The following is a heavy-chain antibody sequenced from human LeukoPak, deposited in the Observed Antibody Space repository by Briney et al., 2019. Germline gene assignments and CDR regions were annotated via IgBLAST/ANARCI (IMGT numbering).Heavy chain of an antibody. D-gene: IGHD6-6*01. J-gene: IGHJ4*02. CDR1: GYTFSSYY. Sequence: GASVKVSCKASGYTFSSYYLHWVRQAPGQGLEWMGIINPDGGSTTYAQRIQGRVTMTRDMSTSTVDMELNSLISEDTAIYYCAMARGSKSSLGFEYWGQGTLVTVSS. V-gene: IGHV1-46*01. CDR2: INPDGGST. CDR3: AMARGSKSSLGFEY.